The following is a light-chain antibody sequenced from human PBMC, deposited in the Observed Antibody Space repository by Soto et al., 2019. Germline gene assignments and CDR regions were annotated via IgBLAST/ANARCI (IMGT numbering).Light chain of an antibody. CDR3: SSYTSLNTVI. Sequence: QSALTQPRSVSGSPGQSVTISCTGTSSDVGGYHYVSWYQHHPGKAPKLMIYDVARRPSGVPDRFSGSKSGNTASLTISGLQAEDEADYYCSSYTSLNTVIFGGGTKLTVL. J-gene: IGLJ2*01. CDR2: DVA. V-gene: IGLV2-11*01. CDR1: SSDVGGYHY.